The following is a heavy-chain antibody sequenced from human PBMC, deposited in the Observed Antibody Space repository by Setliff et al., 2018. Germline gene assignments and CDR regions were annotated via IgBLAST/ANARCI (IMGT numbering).Heavy chain of an antibody. Sequence: ASVKVSCKASGYTLTRHDLNWVRQAPGQGLEWMGWISTNNGNPTYAQGFTGRFVFSLDTSLNTAYLQISRLEAEDTALYYCVRGGSGAFDPWGQGTLVTVSS. J-gene: IGHJ5*02. CDR1: GYTLTRHD. CDR2: ISTNNGNP. V-gene: IGHV7-4-1*02. D-gene: IGHD2-15*01. CDR3: VRGGSGAFDP.